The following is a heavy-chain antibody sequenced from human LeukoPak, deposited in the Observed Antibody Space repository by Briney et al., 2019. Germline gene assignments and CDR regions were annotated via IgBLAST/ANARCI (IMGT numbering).Heavy chain of an antibody. CDR3: ARGRYTAMVTGPGAHTDY. CDR1: GGSISSGGYY. D-gene: IGHD5-18*01. J-gene: IGHJ4*02. Sequence: SETLSLTCTVSGGSISSGGYYWSWIRQPPGKGLEWIGYIYHSGSTYYNPSLKSRVTISVDRSKNQFSLKLSSVTAADTAVYCCARGRYTAMVTGPGAHTDYWGQGTLVTVSS. V-gene: IGHV4-30-2*01. CDR2: IYHSGST.